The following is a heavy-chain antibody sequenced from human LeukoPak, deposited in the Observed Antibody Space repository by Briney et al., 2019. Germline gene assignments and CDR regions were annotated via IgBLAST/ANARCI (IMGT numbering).Heavy chain of an antibody. D-gene: IGHD2-2*01. V-gene: IGHV5-51*01. CDR2: IYPGDSDT. Sequence: GESLKISCKGSGSSFTSYWIGWVRQMPGKGLEWMGIIYPGDSDTRYSPSFQGQVTISADKSISTAYLQWSSLKASDTAMYYCARRYCSSTSCYLGSYGMDVWGQGTTVTVSS. CDR1: GSSFTSYW. CDR3: ARRYCSSTSCYLGSYGMDV. J-gene: IGHJ6*02.